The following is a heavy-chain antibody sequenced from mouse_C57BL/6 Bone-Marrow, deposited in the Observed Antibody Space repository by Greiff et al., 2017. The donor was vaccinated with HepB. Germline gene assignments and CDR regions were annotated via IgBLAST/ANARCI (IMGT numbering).Heavy chain of an antibody. CDR3: ARYPSGYPYAMDY. CDR1: GFTFTDYY. D-gene: IGHD2-2*01. J-gene: IGHJ4*01. V-gene: IGHV7-3*01. Sequence: DVKLVESGGGLVQPGGSLSLSCAASGFTFTDYYMSWVRQPPGKALEWLGFIRNKANGYTTEYSASVKGRFTISRDNSQSILYLQMNALRAEDSATYYCARYPSGYPYAMDYWGQGTSVTVSS. CDR2: IRNKANGYTT.